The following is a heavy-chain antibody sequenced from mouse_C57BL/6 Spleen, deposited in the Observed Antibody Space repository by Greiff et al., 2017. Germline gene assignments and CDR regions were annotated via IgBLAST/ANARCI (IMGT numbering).Heavy chain of an antibody. Sequence: QVQLKQPGAELVKPGASVKLSCKASGYTFTSYWMHWVKQRPGQGLEWIGMIHPNSGSTNYNEKFKSKATLTVDKSSSTAYMQLSSLTSEDSAVYYCARSSTVVEGYAMDYWGQGTSVTVSS. CDR3: ARSSTVVEGYAMDY. J-gene: IGHJ4*01. CDR1: GYTFTSYW. V-gene: IGHV1-64*01. D-gene: IGHD1-1*01. CDR2: IHPNSGST.